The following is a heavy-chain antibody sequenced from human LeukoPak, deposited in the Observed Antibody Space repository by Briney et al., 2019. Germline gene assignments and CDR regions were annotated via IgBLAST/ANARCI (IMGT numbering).Heavy chain of an antibody. D-gene: IGHD3-3*01. CDR1: GVTVSNNY. CDR2: IYSGGRT. V-gene: IGHV3-53*01. CDR3: ARRQDFWSAYYHPDFDY. J-gene: IGHJ4*02. Sequence: AGGSLRLSCAASGVTVSNNYMRWVRQAPGKGLEWVSLIYSGGRTDYADSVKGRFTISRDNSKNTLCLQLNSLRAEDTAVYYCARRQDFWSAYYHPDFDYWGQGTLVTVSS.